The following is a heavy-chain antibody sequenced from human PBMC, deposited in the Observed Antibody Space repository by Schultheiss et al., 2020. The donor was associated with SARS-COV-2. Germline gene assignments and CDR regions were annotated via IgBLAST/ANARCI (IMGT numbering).Heavy chain of an antibody. V-gene: IGHV4-34*01. Sequence: SETLSLTCAVYGGSFSGYYWSWIRQPPGKGLEWIGEINHSGGTNYNPSLKSRVTISVDKSKNQFSLKLSSVTAADTAVYYCARMWFGDLTLDPWGQGTLVTVSS. D-gene: IGHD3-10*01. J-gene: IGHJ5*02. CDR3: ARMWFGDLTLDP. CDR2: INHSGGT. CDR1: GGSFSGYY.